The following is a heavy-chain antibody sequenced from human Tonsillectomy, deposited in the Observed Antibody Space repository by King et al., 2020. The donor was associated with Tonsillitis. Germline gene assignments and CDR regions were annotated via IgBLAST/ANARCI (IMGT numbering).Heavy chain of an antibody. CDR1: GGSISSYY. Sequence: QLQESGPGLVKPSETLSLTCTVSGGSISSYYWSWIRQPPGKGLEWIGYIYYSGSTNYNPSLKSRVTISVDTSKNQFSLKLSSVTAADTAVYYCGRATTRSGPSHYWGQGTLVTVSS. J-gene: IGHJ4*02. CDR2: IYYSGST. D-gene: IGHD1-14*01. V-gene: IGHV4-59*01. CDR3: GRATTRSGPSHY.